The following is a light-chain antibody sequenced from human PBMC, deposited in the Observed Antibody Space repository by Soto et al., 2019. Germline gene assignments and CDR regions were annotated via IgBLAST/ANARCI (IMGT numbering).Light chain of an antibody. Sequence: QSVLTQPPSASGTPGQRVTISCSGSNSNIGRNTVNWYQQFPGAAPNLLIHSDNQRPSGVPDRFSGSRSGTSASLATRGLQSEDEADYYCAAWDESPNVPVFGGGTKLTVL. V-gene: IGLV1-44*01. CDR2: SDN. CDR3: AAWDESPNVPV. J-gene: IGLJ3*02. CDR1: NSNIGRNT.